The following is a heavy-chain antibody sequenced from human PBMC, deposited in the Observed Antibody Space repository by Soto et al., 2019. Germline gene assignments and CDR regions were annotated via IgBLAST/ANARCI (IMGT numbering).Heavy chain of an antibody. CDR1: GGSISSGGYY. CDR2: IYYSGST. V-gene: IGHV4-31*03. CDR3: ARVGAAYGMDV. Sequence: LSLTCTVSGGSISSGGYYWSWIRQHPGKGLEWIGYIYYSGSTYYNPSLKSRVTISVDTSKNQFSLKLSSVTAADTAVYYCARVGAAYGMDVWGPGTTVTVSS. J-gene: IGHJ6*02.